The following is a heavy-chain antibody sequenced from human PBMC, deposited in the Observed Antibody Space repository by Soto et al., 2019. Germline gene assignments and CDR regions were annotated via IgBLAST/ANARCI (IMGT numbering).Heavy chain of an antibody. CDR1: GYTFTSYA. CDR3: AKGSGYYYWDDY. V-gene: IGHV1-3*05. Sequence: QVQLVQSGAEEKKPGASVQVSCKASGYTFTSYAMHWVRQAPGQRLEWMGWINAGNGNTKYSQKLQGIVTITMDTYASTAYMELSMLRYEDTAVYYCAKGSGYYYWDDYWGQGTLVTVSS. D-gene: IGHD3-22*01. J-gene: IGHJ4*02. CDR2: INAGNGNT.